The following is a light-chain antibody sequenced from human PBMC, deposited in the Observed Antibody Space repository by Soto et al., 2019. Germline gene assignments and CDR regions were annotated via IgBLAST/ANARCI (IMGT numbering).Light chain of an antibody. CDR2: GAS. CDR3: QQFADSPA. J-gene: IGKJ1*01. V-gene: IGKV3-20*01. Sequence: EIVLTQSPGTLSLSPGERATLSCRASQSVSNIYLAWYQQKPGQPPRLLIYGASSRATGIPDRFSGSGSETHFTLTISRLEPEDFAVYYCQQFADSPAFGPGTKVEI. CDR1: QSVSNIY.